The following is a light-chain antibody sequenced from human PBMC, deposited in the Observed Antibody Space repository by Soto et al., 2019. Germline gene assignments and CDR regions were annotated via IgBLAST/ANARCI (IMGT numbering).Light chain of an antibody. Sequence: QSALTQPPSASGSPGQSVTISCTGTSNDVGDYDYVSWYQQHPGKAPKLIIYEVTKRPSGVPGRFSGSKSGNTASLTVSGLQADDEADYYCSSYAGSNPFVFGSGTKVTVL. CDR3: SSYAGSNPFV. V-gene: IGLV2-8*01. CDR2: EVT. CDR1: SNDVGDYDY. J-gene: IGLJ1*01.